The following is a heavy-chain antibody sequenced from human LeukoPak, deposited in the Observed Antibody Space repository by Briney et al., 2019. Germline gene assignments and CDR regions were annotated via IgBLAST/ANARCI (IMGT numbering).Heavy chain of an antibody. CDR3: ARHGDSSPSDAFDI. J-gene: IGHJ3*02. Sequence: PSESLSLTCTASGGSISSYYWSWIRQPPGKGLEWIGFIYYSGSTNYNPSLKSRVTISVDTSKNQFALKLSSVTGADTAVYYCARHGDSSPSDAFDIWAQGTMVTVSS. CDR1: GGSISSYY. D-gene: IGHD3-22*01. V-gene: IGHV4-59*08. CDR2: IYYSGST.